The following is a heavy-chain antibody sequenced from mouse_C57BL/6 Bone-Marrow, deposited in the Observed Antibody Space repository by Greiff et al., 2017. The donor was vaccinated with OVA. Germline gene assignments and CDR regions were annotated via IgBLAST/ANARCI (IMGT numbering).Heavy chain of an antibody. V-gene: IGHV5-4*03. CDR3: ARGVPAYFDY. CDR2: ISDGGSYT. J-gene: IGHJ2*01. Sequence: EVKLMESGGGLVKPGGSLKLSCAASGFTFSSYAMSWVRQTPEKRLEWVATISDGGSYTYYPDNVKGRFTISRDNAKNNLYLQMSHLKSEDTAMYYCARGVPAYFDYWGQGTTLTVSS. CDR1: GFTFSSYA.